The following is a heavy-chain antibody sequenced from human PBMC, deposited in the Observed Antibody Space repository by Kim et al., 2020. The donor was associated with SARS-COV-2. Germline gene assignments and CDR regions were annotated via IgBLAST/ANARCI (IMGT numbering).Heavy chain of an antibody. Sequence: YIPALNSRVTVAVATSKNQFSLKRSSVTAADTAVYYCARDAGSRGGMDVXGQGTTVTVSS. CDR3: ARDAGSRGGMDV. J-gene: IGHJ6*02. V-gene: IGHV4-59*01.